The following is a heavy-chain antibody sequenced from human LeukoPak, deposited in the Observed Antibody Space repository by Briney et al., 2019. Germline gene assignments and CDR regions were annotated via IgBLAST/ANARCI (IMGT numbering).Heavy chain of an antibody. CDR3: ALEATPGTAGY. J-gene: IGHJ4*02. CDR2: IGSGGST. D-gene: IGHD6-13*01. Sequence: GGSLRLSCAASGFTFSSYAMNWVRQAPGKGLEWVSAIGSGGSTYYTDSVKGRFTISGDNSKNTLFLQMNSLRAEDTAVYYCALEATPGTAGYWGQGTLVTVYS. CDR1: GFTFSSYA. V-gene: IGHV3-23*01.